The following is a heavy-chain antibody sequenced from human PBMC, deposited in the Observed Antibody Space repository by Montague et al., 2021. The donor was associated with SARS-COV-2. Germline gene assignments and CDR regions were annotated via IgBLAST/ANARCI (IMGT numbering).Heavy chain of an antibody. CDR2: IYYSGST. J-gene: IGHJ5*02. CDR1: GGSISSSSYY. D-gene: IGHD2-15*01. Sequence: SETLSLTCTVSGGSISSSSYYWGWIRQPPGKELEWIGSIYYSGSTYYNPSLKSRVTISVDTSKNQFSLKLSSVTAADTAVYYCARQGPIVVVVAAARGWFDPWDQGTLVTVSS. V-gene: IGHV4-39*01. CDR3: ARQGPIVVVVAAARGWFDP.